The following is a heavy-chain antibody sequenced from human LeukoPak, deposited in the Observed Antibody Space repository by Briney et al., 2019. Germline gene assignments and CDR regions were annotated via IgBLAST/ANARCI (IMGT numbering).Heavy chain of an antibody. CDR2: ISSGSTYI. CDR3: ARDLRILGPFDY. V-gene: IGHV3-21*01. CDR1: EFTFSTYS. J-gene: IGHJ4*02. D-gene: IGHD2-15*01. Sequence: GGSLRLSCAASEFTFSTYSMNWVRQAPGKGLEWVSSISSGSTYIYYADSVKGRFTISRDNSKNTLYLQMNSLRAEDTAVYYCARDLRILGPFDYWGQGTLVTVSS.